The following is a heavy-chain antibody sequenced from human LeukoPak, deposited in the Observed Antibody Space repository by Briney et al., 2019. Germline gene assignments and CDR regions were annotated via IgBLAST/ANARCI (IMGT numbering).Heavy chain of an antibody. CDR3: ARVMGGIYYYGMDV. Sequence: GGSLRLSCAASGFTFSSYSMNWVRQAPGKGLEWVSSISSSSSYIYYADSVKGRFTISRDNAKNSLYLQMNSLRAEDTAVYYCARVMGGIYYYGMDVWGQGTTVTVSS. CDR1: GFTFSSYS. J-gene: IGHJ6*02. V-gene: IGHV3-21*01. D-gene: IGHD5-24*01. CDR2: ISSSSSYI.